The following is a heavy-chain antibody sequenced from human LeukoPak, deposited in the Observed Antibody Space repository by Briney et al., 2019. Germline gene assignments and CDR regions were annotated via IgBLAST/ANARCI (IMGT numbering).Heavy chain of an antibody. Sequence: VXVSCKASGYTFTXXDINWVRQATGQGLEWMGWMNPNSGNTGYAQKFQGRVTMTRNTSISTAYMELSSLRPEDTAVYYCARGREVLRYFDWLLYPNYWGQGTLVTVSS. CDR1: GYTFTXXD. CDR2: MNPNSGNT. CDR3: ARGREVLRYFDWLLYPNY. V-gene: IGHV1-8*01. J-gene: IGHJ4*02. D-gene: IGHD3-9*01.